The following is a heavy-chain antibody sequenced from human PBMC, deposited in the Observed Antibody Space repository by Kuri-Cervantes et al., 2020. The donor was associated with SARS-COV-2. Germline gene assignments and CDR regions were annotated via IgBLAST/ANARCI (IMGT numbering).Heavy chain of an antibody. CDR3: AREEGIAAAGTGY. CDR1: GGSISSYY. V-gene: IGHV4-59*12. CDR2: IYYSGST. D-gene: IGHD6-13*01. J-gene: IGHJ4*02. Sequence: SETLSLTCTVSGGSISSYYWSWIRQPPGKGLEWIGYIYYSGSTNYNPSLKSRVTISVDTSKNQFSLKLSSVTAADTAVYYCAREEGIAAAGTGYWGQGTLVTVSS.